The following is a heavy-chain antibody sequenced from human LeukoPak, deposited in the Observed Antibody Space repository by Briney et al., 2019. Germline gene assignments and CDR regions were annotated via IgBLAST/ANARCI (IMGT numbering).Heavy chain of an antibody. J-gene: IGHJ5*02. CDR2: INHSGST. CDR1: GGSFSGYY. CDR3: ARERCSSTSCRSYDP. V-gene: IGHV4-34*01. Sequence: NPSETLSLTCAVYGGSFSGYYWSWIRQPPGKGLEWIGEINHSGSTNYNPSLKSRVTISVDTSKNQFSLKLSSVTAADTAVYYCARERCSSTSCRSYDPWGQGTLVTVSS. D-gene: IGHD2-2*01.